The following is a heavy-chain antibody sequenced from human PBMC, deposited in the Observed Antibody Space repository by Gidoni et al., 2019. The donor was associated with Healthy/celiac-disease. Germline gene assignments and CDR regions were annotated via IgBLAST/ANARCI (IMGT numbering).Heavy chain of an antibody. J-gene: IGHJ6*02. CDR3: ARDFYSSSWSPYYYYYGMDV. D-gene: IGHD6-13*01. Sequence: EVQLVESGGGLVQPGGSLRLSCAASGFTFSSYWMSWVRQAPGKGLELVANIKQAGSEKYYWDSVNGPFTISRDNAKNSLYLQMNSLRAEDTAVYYCARDFYSSSWSPYYYYYGMDVWGQGTTVTVSS. CDR1: GFTFSSYW. V-gene: IGHV3-7*01. CDR2: IKQAGSEK.